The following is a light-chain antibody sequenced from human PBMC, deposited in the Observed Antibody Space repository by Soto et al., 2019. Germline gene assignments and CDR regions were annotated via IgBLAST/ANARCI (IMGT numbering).Light chain of an antibody. CDR2: DTS. J-gene: IGKJ1*01. V-gene: IGKV3-20*01. CDR3: QQYGDSPWT. CDR1: QSVSSSH. Sequence: EVEVTQSPGTLSFSPGERATLSCRASQSVSSSHLAWYQQKRGQAPRLLIYDTSTRTTGIPDRFSGSGSGTDFTLTISRLEPEDFAVYHCQQYGDSPWTFGQGTKVEVK.